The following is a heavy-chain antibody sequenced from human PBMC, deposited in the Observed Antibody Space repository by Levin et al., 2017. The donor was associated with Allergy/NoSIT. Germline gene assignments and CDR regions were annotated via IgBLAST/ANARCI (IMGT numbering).Heavy chain of an antibody. Sequence: GESLKISCAASGFTFSSYAMHWVRQAPGKGLEWVAVISYDGSNKYYADSVKGRFTISRDNSKNTLYLQMNSLRAEDTAVYYCARVLEQQLGYYYYGMDVWGQGTTVTVSS. V-gene: IGHV3-30*04. CDR3: ARVLEQQLGYYYYGMDV. J-gene: IGHJ6*02. CDR2: ISYDGSNK. CDR1: GFTFSSYA. D-gene: IGHD6-13*01.